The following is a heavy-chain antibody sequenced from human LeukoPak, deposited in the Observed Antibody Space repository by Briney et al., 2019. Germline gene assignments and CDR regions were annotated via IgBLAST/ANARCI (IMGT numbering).Heavy chain of an antibody. Sequence: GGSLRLSCAASGLTVSSNYMSWVRQAPGKGLEWVSVIYSGGSTYYADSVKGRFTISRDNSKNTLYLQMNSLRAEDTAVYYCARDRLLMPYYDSSGYYSDYWGQGTLVTVSS. J-gene: IGHJ4*02. CDR3: ARDRLLMPYYDSSGYYSDY. CDR1: GLTVSSNY. CDR2: IYSGGST. D-gene: IGHD3-22*01. V-gene: IGHV3-66*02.